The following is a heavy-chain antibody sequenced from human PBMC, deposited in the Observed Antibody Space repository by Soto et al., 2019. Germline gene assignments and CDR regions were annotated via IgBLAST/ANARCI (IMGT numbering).Heavy chain of an antibody. CDR1: GYSFTSYW. CDR3: ARTDTALITFLGVDV. V-gene: IGHV5-51*01. Sequence: GESLKISCRCSGYSFTSYWIGWVRQRPGKGLEWMGIIYPGDSDTRYTPSFQGQVTISVDKSITTAYLQWSSLKASDTAVYYCARTDTALITFLGVDVWGQGTSGTASS. J-gene: IGHJ6*02. CDR2: IYPGDSDT. D-gene: IGHD5-18*01.